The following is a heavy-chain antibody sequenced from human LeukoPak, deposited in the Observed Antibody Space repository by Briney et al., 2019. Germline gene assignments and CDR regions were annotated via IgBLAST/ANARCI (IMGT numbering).Heavy chain of an antibody. V-gene: IGHV1-8*01. CDR2: MNPNSGNT. J-gene: IGHJ4*02. D-gene: IGHD6-13*01. CDR1: GYTFTRYD. Sequence: ASVTVSYKASGYTFTRYDINWVRQATGQGREWMGWMNPNSGNTGYAQKFQGRVNMTRNTYISTAYMELSSLRSEDTAVYYCARVGIAAAGHWGQGTLVTVSS. CDR3: ARVGIAAAGH.